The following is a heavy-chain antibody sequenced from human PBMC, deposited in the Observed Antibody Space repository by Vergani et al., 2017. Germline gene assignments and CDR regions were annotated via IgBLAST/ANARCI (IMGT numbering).Heavy chain of an antibody. CDR2: IYTSGST. J-gene: IGHJ5*02. CDR1: GSSISSYY. V-gene: IGHV4-4*07. Sequence: QVQLQESGPGLVKPSETLSLTCTVPGSSISSYYWSWIRQPAGKGLEWIGRIYTSGSTNYNPSLKSRVTMSVDTSKNRFSLKLSSVTAADTAVYYCARDNHSYGYGXGGPWGQVALVTVSS. D-gene: IGHD5-18*01. CDR3: ARDNHSYGYGXGGP.